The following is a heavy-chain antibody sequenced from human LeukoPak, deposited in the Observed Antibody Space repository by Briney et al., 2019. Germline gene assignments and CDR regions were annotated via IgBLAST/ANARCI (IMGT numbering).Heavy chain of an antibody. Sequence: SETLSLTCTVSGGSISSYYWSWIRQPPGKGLEWIGYIYYSGSTNYNPSLKSRVTISVDTSKNQFSLKLSSVTAADTAVYHCARGWADYDSSGYFDYWGQGTLVTVSS. CDR2: IYYSGST. CDR3: ARGWADYDSSGYFDY. D-gene: IGHD3-22*01. V-gene: IGHV4-59*01. CDR1: GGSISSYY. J-gene: IGHJ4*02.